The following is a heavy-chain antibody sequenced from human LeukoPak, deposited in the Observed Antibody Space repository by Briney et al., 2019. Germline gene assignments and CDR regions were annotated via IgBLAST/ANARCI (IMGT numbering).Heavy chain of an antibody. D-gene: IGHD6-25*01. V-gene: IGHV4-59*01. J-gene: IGHJ2*01. CDR2: IYHSGST. CDR1: GASIHSYY. CDR3: ASRSGEVGYFDL. Sequence: SETLSLTCAVSGASIHSYYWSWIRHPPGKGLEWIGYIYHSGSTNYNPSVKSRVTILVDTSQNEFSLKLNSVTAADTAVYYCASRSGEVGYFDLWGRGTLVTVSS.